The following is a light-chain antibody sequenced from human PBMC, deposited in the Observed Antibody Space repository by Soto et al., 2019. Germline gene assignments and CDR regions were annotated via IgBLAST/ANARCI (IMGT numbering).Light chain of an antibody. V-gene: IGKV1-5*03. J-gene: IGKJ5*01. Sequence: DIQMSQPPSTLSASVGDRVTITCRASQSISTWLAWYQQKPGKAPNLLIYKASSLESGVPSRFSGSGSGTEFTLTISSLQPDDFATYYCHHYNSYPITFGQGTRLEI. CDR1: QSISTW. CDR2: KAS. CDR3: HHYNSYPIT.